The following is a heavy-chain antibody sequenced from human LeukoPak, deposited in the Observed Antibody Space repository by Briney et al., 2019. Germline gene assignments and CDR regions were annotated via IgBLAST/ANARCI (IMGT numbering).Heavy chain of an antibody. CDR1: GGSISSYY. V-gene: IGHV4-59*01. CDR2: IYYSGST. CDR3: ARAGALYCTSTSCYQYYYYYYMDV. Sequence: PSETLSLTCTVSGGSISSYYWSWIRQPPGKGLEWIGYIYYSGSTNYNPSLKSRVTISVDTSKNQFYLKLSSVTAADTAVYYCARAGALYCTSTSCYQYYYYYYMDVWGKGTTVTVSS. D-gene: IGHD2-2*01. J-gene: IGHJ6*03.